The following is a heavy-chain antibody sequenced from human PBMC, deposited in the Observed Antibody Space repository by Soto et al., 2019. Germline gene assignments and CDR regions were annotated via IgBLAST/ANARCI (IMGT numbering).Heavy chain of an antibody. J-gene: IGHJ4*02. CDR1: GFTFSSYA. V-gene: IGHV4-59*12. Sequence: LRLSCAASGFTFSSYAMSWVRQAPGKGLEWIGFVYYTGSTITKYNPSLQSRVAMSVDSSKNQFSLKVTSVTPEDTAVYYCARERTTLDYYDSSGPFDYWGQGTLVTVSS. CDR3: ARERTTLDYYDSSGPFDY. D-gene: IGHD3-22*01. CDR2: VYYTGST.